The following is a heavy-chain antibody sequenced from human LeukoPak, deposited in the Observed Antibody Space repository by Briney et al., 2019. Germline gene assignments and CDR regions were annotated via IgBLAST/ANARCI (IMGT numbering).Heavy chain of an antibody. Sequence: GGSLRLSCAASGFTFSSYAMHWVRQAPGKGLEWVAVISYDGSNKYYADSVKGRFTISRDNSKNTLYLQMNSLRAEDTAVYYCARTDDYYGSGVYFDYWGQGTLVTVSS. V-gene: IGHV3-30-3*01. D-gene: IGHD3-10*01. CDR1: GFTFSSYA. J-gene: IGHJ4*02. CDR3: ARTDDYYGSGVYFDY. CDR2: ISYDGSNK.